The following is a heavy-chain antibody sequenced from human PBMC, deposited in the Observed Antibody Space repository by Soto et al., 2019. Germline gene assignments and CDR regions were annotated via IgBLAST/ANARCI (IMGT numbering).Heavy chain of an antibody. CDR2: IYYSGST. J-gene: IGHJ5*02. Sequence: SETLCLTCTVSDGSISSYYWSWIRQPPGKGLEWIGYIYYSGSTNYNPSLKSRVTISVDTSKNQFSLKLSSVTAADTAVYYCARDGNYYDSSGYYYKAWFDPWGQGTLVTVSS. D-gene: IGHD3-22*01. V-gene: IGHV4-59*01. CDR1: DGSISSYY. CDR3: ARDGNYYDSSGYYYKAWFDP.